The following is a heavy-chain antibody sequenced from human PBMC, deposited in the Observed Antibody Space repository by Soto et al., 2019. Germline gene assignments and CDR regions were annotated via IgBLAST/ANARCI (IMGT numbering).Heavy chain of an antibody. CDR1: GGSFSGYY. CDR3: ARGRSRWLQLLDYFDY. CDR2: INHSGST. Sequence: SETLSLTCAVYGGSFSGYYWSWIRQPPGKGLEWIGEINHSGSTNYNPSLKSRVTISVDTSKNQFSLRLSSVTAADTAVYYCARGRSRWLQLLDYFDYWGQGTLVTVSS. V-gene: IGHV4-34*01. D-gene: IGHD5-12*01. J-gene: IGHJ4*02.